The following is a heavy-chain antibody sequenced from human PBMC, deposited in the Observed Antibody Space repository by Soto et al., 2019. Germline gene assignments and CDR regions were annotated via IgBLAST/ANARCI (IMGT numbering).Heavy chain of an antibody. CDR1: GHTFSTYY. J-gene: IGHJ4*02. Sequence: ASVKVSCKASGHTFSTYYMHWVRQAPGQGYEWMGIINPSGGSTTYAQKLQGRVTMTRDTSTTTVYMELSSLKSEDTAVYYCARYDYNGYYFDYWGQGTLVTVSS. CDR2: INPSGGST. CDR3: ARYDYNGYYFDY. D-gene: IGHD4-4*01. V-gene: IGHV1-46*01.